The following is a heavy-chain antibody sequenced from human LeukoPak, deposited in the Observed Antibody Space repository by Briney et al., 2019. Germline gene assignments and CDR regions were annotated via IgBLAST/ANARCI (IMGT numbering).Heavy chain of an antibody. CDR3: ARAAKKWELFNDFDY. CDR2: ISDYNGNT. CDR1: GYTFTSYG. Sequence: ASVKVSCKASGYTFTSYGISWVRQAPGQGLEWMGWISDYNGNTNYAQKLQGRVTMTTDTSTSTAYMELRSLRSDDTAVYYCARAAKKWELFNDFDYWGQGTLVTVSS. V-gene: IGHV1-18*01. J-gene: IGHJ4*02. D-gene: IGHD1-26*01.